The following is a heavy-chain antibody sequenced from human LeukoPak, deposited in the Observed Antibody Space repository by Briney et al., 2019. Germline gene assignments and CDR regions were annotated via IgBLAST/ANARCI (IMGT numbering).Heavy chain of an antibody. Sequence: SQTLSLTCAVSGGSISSGGYSWSWIRQPPGKGLEWIGYIYHSGSTYYNPSLKSRVTISVDRSKNQFSLKLSPVTAADTAVYYCARTEIHCSGGSCYPDAFDIWGQGTMVTVSS. CDR3: ARTEIHCSGGSCYPDAFDI. D-gene: IGHD2-15*01. J-gene: IGHJ3*02. CDR2: IYHSGST. V-gene: IGHV4-30-2*01. CDR1: GGSISSGGYS.